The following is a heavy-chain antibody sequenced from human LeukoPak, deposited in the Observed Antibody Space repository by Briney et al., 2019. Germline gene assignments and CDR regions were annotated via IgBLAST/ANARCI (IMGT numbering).Heavy chain of an antibody. D-gene: IGHD1-26*01. J-gene: IGHJ6*03. CDR3: ARLGVVGARDYYMDV. CDR1: GFTFSSYD. CDR2: IGTAGDT. V-gene: IGHV3-13*01. Sequence: PGGSLRLSCAASGFTFSSYDMHWVRQATGKGLEWVSAIGTAGDTYYPGSVKGRFTISRENAKNSLYLQMNSLRAGDTAVYYCARLGVVGARDYYMDVWGKGTTVTVSS.